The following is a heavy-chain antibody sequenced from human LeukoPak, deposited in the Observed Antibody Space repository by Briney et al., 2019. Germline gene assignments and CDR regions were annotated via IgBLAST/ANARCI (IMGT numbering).Heavy chain of an antibody. CDR2: ISGSGGST. D-gene: IGHD2-15*01. J-gene: IGHJ4*02. CDR1: GSTFSNYA. CDR3: AKVSSDIVVVVAATVYFDY. V-gene: IGHV3-23*01. Sequence: PGGSLRLSCAASGSTFSNYAMSWVRQAPGKGLEWVSVISGSGGSTYYADSVKGRFTISRDNSKNTLYLQMNSLRAEDTAVYYCAKVSSDIVVVVAATVYFDYWGQGTLVTVSS.